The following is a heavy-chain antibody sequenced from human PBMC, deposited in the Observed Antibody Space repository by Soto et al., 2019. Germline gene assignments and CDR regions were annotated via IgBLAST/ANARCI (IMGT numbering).Heavy chain of an antibody. D-gene: IGHD2-8*02. CDR1: GGTFSRYT. CDR2: IIPILDIP. V-gene: IGHV1-69*02. Sequence: QVQLVQSGAEVKKPGSSVKVSCKASGGTFSRYTISWVRQAPGQGLEWMGRIIPILDIPNYAQNFQGRVTITAEISTTTAYMELSSLRSDATAVYYCASHFTGVLVLGSSPPGGDNYGCDVWGQGTTVTVSS. CDR3: ASHFTGVLVLGSSPPGGDNYGCDV. J-gene: IGHJ6*02.